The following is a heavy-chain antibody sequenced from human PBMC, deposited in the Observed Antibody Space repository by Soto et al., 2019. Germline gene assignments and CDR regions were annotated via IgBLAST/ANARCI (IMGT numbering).Heavy chain of an antibody. J-gene: IGHJ4*02. CDR2: IHSSGST. CDR1: GGSISSGDDY. CDR3: ASMVTHIGS. V-gene: IGHV4-30-4*01. Sequence: QVQLQESGPGLVKPSQTLSLTCSVSGGSISSGDDYWSWIRQPPGKGLEWIGFIHSSGSTYYNPSLKSPLTKALDMSKNQFSLKLSPVTAADTAVYYCASMVTHIGSWGQGTLVTVSS. D-gene: IGHD5-18*01.